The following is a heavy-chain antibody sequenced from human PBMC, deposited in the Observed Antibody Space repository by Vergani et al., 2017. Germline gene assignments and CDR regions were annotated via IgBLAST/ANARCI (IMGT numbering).Heavy chain of an antibody. V-gene: IGHV4-39*01. D-gene: IGHD6-19*01. CDR3: ASHLPGIAVAGTFYFDY. CDR1: GGPISSSSYY. Sequence: QLQLQESGPGLVKPSETLSLTCTVSGGPISSSSYYWGWIRQPPGKGLEWIGSIYYSGSTYYNPSLKSRVTISVDTSKNQFSLKLSSVTAADTAVYYCASHLPGIAVAGTFYFDYWGQGTLVTVSS. CDR2: IYYSGST. J-gene: IGHJ4*02.